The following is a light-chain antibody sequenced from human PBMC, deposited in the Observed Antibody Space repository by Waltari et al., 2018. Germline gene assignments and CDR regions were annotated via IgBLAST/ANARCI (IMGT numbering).Light chain of an antibody. V-gene: IGLV2-11*01. CDR1: SSDVGVYNY. J-gene: IGLJ3*02. CDR3: CSYAGSYTWV. CDR2: DVT. Sequence: QSALTQPRSVSGSPGQSVTVSCTGTSSDVGVYNYVSWYQHTPGKAPKPRVYDVTKRPSGGPVRFSASKSGSTASLTISGLQADDEADYYCCSYAGSYTWVFGGGTKLTVL.